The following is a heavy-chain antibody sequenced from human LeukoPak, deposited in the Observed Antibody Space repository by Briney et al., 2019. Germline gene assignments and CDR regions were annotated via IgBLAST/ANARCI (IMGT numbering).Heavy chain of an antibody. Sequence: SETLSLTCAVYGGSFSGYYWSWIRQPPGKGLEWIGEINHCGSTNYNPSLKSRVTISVDTSKNQFSLKLSSVTAADTAVYYCARGGRYSYGFDPWGQGTLVTVSS. CDR3: ARGGRYSYGFDP. CDR1: GGSFSGYY. J-gene: IGHJ5*02. D-gene: IGHD5-18*01. V-gene: IGHV4-34*01. CDR2: INHCGST.